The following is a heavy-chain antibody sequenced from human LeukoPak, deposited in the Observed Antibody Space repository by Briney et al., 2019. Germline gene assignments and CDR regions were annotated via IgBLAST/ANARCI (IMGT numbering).Heavy chain of an antibody. J-gene: IGHJ4*02. CDR2: ISYDGNDK. Sequence: GGSLRLSRAASGFTFSNYGMYWVRQAPGKGLEWVAIISYDGNDKYYADSVKGRFSISRDNSRNTLYLQMSSLKPEDTAVYYCAKDLRGYSSGWPADCWGQGTLVTVSS. CDR1: GFTFSNYG. CDR3: AKDLRGYSSGWPADC. V-gene: IGHV3-30*18. D-gene: IGHD6-19*01.